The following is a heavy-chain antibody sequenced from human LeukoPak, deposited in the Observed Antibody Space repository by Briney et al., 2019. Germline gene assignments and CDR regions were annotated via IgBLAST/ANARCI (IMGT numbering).Heavy chain of an antibody. Sequence: PGGSLRLSCAASGFTFSNYEMHRVRQAPGKGLEWVSYISSSGSTIYYADSVKGRFTISRDNAKNSLYLQMSSLRAEDTAVYYCARDYGTSSPFDYWGQGTLVTASS. CDR1: GFTFSNYE. D-gene: IGHD4-17*01. V-gene: IGHV3-48*03. CDR3: ARDYGTSSPFDY. J-gene: IGHJ4*02. CDR2: ISSSGSTI.